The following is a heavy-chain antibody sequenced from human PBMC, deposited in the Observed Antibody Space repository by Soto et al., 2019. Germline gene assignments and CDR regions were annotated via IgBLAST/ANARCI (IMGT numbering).Heavy chain of an antibody. V-gene: IGHV5-51*01. Sequence: PGESLKISGKGSGYSFISYWIGWVRQMPGKGLEWMGIIYPGDSDTRYSPSFQGQVTISADKSISTAYLQWSSLKASDTAMYYCARLSIEMAAMIAYWGQGTLVTVSS. D-gene: IGHD5-18*01. CDR2: IYPGDSDT. CDR1: GYSFISYW. CDR3: ARLSIEMAAMIAY. J-gene: IGHJ4*01.